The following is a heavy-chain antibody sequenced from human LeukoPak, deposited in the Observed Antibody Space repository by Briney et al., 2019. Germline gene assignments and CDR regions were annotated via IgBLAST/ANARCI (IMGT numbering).Heavy chain of an antibody. D-gene: IGHD1-26*01. CDR2: IYTSGST. CDR3: ARGRVNKWELQRTYRARFDY. Sequence: SETLSLTCTVSGGSISSSSYYWSWIRQPAGKGLEWIGRIYTSGSTNYNPSLKSRVTISVDTSKNQFSLKLSSVTAAGTAVYYCARGRVNKWELQRTYRARFDYWGQGTLVTVSS. CDR1: GGSISSSSYY. V-gene: IGHV4-61*02. J-gene: IGHJ4*02.